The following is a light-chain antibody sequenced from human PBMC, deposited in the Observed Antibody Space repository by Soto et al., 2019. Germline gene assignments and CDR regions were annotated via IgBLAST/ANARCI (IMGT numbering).Light chain of an antibody. CDR1: SSDVGSYNL. J-gene: IGLJ3*02. V-gene: IGLV2-14*02. CDR2: EGS. Sequence: QSALTQPASVSGSPGQSITISCTGTSSDVGSYNLVSWYQQHPGKAPKLMIYEGSKRPSGVPDRFSGSKSGTSASLAISGLQSEDEAHYYCAAWDDSLYGWVFGGGTKLTVL. CDR3: AAWDDSLYGWV.